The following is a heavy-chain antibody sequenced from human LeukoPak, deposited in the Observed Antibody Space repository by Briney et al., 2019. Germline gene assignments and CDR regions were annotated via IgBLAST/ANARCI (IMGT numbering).Heavy chain of an antibody. D-gene: IGHD2-21*01. CDR1: GGPVSSSSYY. CDR2: VYYKGNT. CDR3: ARVGGGSYGGRVFDY. V-gene: IGHV4-39*07. J-gene: IGHJ4*02. Sequence: SETLSPTLLVTGGPVSSSSYYCGRLRQPPGRWQEWTGRVYYKGNTYYTPSLKSRVTMSVDTSKNQFSLNLSSVTAADTAIYYCARVGGGSYGGRVFDYWGQGTLVTVSS.